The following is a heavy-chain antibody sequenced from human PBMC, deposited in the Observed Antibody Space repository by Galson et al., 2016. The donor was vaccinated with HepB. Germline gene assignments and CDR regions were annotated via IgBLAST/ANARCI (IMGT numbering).Heavy chain of an antibody. V-gene: IGHV1-18*01. J-gene: IGHJ5*02. CDR3: ARAGAAVTTHCDL. CDR1: GYNFRIFG. D-gene: IGHD4-17*01. Sequence: SVKVSCKASGYNFRIFGITWVRQAPGQGLEWMGWIGAHNDRTNYAPKFQGRVTMTTDTSTSTAYVELRSLKSDDTAVYYCARAGAAVTTHCDLWGQGTPVAVSS. CDR2: IGAHNDRT.